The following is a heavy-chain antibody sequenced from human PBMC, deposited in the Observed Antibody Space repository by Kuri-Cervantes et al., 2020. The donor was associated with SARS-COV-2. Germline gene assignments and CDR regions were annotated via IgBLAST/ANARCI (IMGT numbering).Heavy chain of an antibody. CDR2: ISSSSTTI. CDR3: ASEILDY. V-gene: IGHV3-48*01. CDR1: GFTFSSYG. Sequence: GGSLRLSCAASGFTFSSYGMQWVRQAPGKGLEWISHISSSSTTIYYADSVEGRFTVSRDNARNSVYLQMDSLRAADTAVYYCASEILDYWGQGTLVTVSS. J-gene: IGHJ4*02.